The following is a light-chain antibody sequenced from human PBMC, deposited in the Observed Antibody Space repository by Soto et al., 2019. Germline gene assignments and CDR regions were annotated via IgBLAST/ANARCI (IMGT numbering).Light chain of an antibody. CDR2: EVR. V-gene: IGLV2-14*01. Sequence: QSVLTQPASVSGSPGQSITISCTGTSSDVGDYNYVSWYQQHPGKAPKLIIYEVRNRPSGVSTRFSGSKFGNTASLTISGLQAGDEGDYYCCSYTSTSTRVFGTGTKLTVL. CDR1: SSDVGDYNY. J-gene: IGLJ1*01. CDR3: CSYTSTSTRV.